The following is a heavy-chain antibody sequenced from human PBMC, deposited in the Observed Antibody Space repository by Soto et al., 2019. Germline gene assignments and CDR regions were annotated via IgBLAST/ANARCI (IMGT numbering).Heavy chain of an antibody. CDR2: IYPGDSDT. CDR1: RYSFTTYW. V-gene: IGHV5-51*01. Sequence: GASLKISCKDSRYSFTTYWIAWVRQMPGKGLEWMGIIYPGDSDTRYSPSFQGQVTISADKYINTAYLQWSSLKASDTAIYYCARSAAISGGADYWGQGTQVTVSS. J-gene: IGHJ4*02. CDR3: ARSAAISGGADY. D-gene: IGHD2-2*02.